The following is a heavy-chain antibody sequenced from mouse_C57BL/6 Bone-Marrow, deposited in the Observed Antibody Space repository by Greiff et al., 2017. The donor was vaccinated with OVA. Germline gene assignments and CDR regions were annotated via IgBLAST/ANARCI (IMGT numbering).Heavy chain of an antibody. D-gene: IGHD1-1*01. CDR3: ARVTTVGGYAMDY. CDR1: GYAFTNYL. J-gene: IGHJ4*01. Sequence: QVQLKESGAELVRPGTSVKVSCKASGYAFTNYLIEWVKQRPGQGLEWIGVINPGSGGTNYNEKLKGKATLTADKSSSTAYMQLSSLTSEDSAVYFCARVTTVGGYAMDYWGQGTSVTVSS. V-gene: IGHV1-54*01. CDR2: INPGSGGT.